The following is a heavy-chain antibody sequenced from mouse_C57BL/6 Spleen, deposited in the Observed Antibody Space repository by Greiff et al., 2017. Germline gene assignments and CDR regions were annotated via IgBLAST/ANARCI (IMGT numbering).Heavy chain of an antibody. J-gene: IGHJ3*01. Sequence: EVKLMESGGGLVKPGGSLKLSCAASEFAFSSYAMSWVRKTPEKRLEWVATISDGGSYTYYPDNVKGRFTISRDNAKNNLYLQMSHLKSEDTAMXYCARDRGFADWGQATLVTVS. CDR3: ARDRGFAD. CDR2: ISDGGSYT. D-gene: IGHD3-1*01. V-gene: IGHV5-4*01. CDR1: EFAFSSYA.